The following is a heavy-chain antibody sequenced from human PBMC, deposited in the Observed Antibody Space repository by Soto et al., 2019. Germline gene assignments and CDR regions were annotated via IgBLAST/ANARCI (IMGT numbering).Heavy chain of an antibody. CDR3: ARDSVVVVAANDAFDI. V-gene: IGHV3-23*01. Sequence: PGGSLRLSCAASGFTFSSYAMSWVRQAPGKGLEWVSAISGSGGSTYYADSVKGRFTISRDNSKNTLYLQMNSLRAEDTAVYYCARDSVVVVAANDAFDIWGQGTMVSVSS. CDR1: GFTFSSYA. CDR2: ISGSGGST. J-gene: IGHJ3*02. D-gene: IGHD2-15*01.